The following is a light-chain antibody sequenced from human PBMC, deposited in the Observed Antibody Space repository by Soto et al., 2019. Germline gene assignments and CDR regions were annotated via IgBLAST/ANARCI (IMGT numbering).Light chain of an antibody. CDR1: SSDVGAYNY. CDR3: NSYTGSSTLV. J-gene: IGLJ3*02. Sequence: QSALTQPASVSGSPGQSITISCTGTSSDVGAYNYVSWYQQRPGKAPKLMIYEVSNRPSGVSNRFSGSKSGNTASLTISGLQAEDEADYYCNSYTGSSTLVFGGGTQLTVL. CDR2: EVS. V-gene: IGLV2-14*01.